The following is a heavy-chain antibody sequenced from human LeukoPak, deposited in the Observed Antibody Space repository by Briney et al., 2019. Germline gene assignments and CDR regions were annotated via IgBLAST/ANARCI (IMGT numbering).Heavy chain of an antibody. D-gene: IGHD2-2*02. Sequence: GGSLRLSCTASGFTCGDYDMSWVRQAPGKGLEWVGFIRSKAYGGTTEYAASVKGRFTISRDDSKSIAYLQINSLKTEDTAVYYCTRALIGYCSSTSCYNLEAHYYFDYWGQGTLVTVSS. CDR1: GFTCGDYD. V-gene: IGHV3-49*04. CDR2: IRSKAYGGTT. J-gene: IGHJ4*02. CDR3: TRALIGYCSSTSCYNLEAHYYFDY.